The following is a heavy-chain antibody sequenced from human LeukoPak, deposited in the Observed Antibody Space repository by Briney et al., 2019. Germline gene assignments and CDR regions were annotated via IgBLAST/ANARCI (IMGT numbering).Heavy chain of an antibody. V-gene: IGHV5-51*01. CDR1: GYSFTSYW. D-gene: IGHD2-15*01. CDR2: IYPGDSDT. Sequence: GESLKISCKGSGYSFTSYWIGCVRQMPGKGLEWMGIIYPGDSDTRYSPSFQGQVTISADKSISTAYLQWSSLKASDTAMYYCARRYCSGGSCYNYMDVWGKGTTVTVSS. CDR3: ARRYCSGGSCYNYMDV. J-gene: IGHJ6*03.